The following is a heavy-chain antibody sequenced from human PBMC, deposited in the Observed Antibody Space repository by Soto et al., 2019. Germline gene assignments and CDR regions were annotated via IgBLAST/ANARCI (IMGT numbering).Heavy chain of an antibody. Sequence: QVQLVQSGAEVKKPGSSVKVSCKASGGTFSSFPIAWVRQAPGQGLEWVGWIMPIFGTTKYAQNFRDRVTIYADESTSTAYMELSSLRFEDTAVYYCAMIEYSSGSDYWGQGTLVTVFS. V-gene: IGHV1-69*01. CDR1: GGTFSSFP. CDR2: IMPIFGTT. D-gene: IGHD6-19*01. CDR3: AMIEYSSGSDY. J-gene: IGHJ4*02.